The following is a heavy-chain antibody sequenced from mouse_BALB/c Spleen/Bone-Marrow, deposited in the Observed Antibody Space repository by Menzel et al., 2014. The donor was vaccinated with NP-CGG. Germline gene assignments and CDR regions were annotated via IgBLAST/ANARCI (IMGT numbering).Heavy chain of an antibody. CDR1: GYLFTSYY. CDR3: ARSYDGYPYAMNY. J-gene: IGHJ4*01. CDR2: FDPFNGGT. V-gene: IGHV1S135*01. D-gene: IGHD2-3*01. Sequence: VQLQQSGPELMKPGASVKISCKASGYLFTSYYMHGVKQSHGESLEWIGYFDPFNGGTSYNQKFKGKATLTVDKSSSTAYMHLSSPTSEDSAVYFCARSYDGYPYAMNYWGQGTSVTVSS.